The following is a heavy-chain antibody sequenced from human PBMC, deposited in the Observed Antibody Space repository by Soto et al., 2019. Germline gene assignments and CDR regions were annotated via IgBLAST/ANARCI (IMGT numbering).Heavy chain of an antibody. CDR2: ISYDGSNK. Sequence: SLRLSCAASGFTFSSYAMHWVRQAPGKGLEWVAVISYDGSNKYYADSVKGRFTISRDNSKNTLYLQMNSLRAEDTAVYYCARGPEYDSSGYYFFAFDIWGQGTMVTVSS. J-gene: IGHJ3*02. CDR3: ARGPEYDSSGYYFFAFDI. D-gene: IGHD3-22*01. CDR1: GFTFSSYA. V-gene: IGHV3-30*04.